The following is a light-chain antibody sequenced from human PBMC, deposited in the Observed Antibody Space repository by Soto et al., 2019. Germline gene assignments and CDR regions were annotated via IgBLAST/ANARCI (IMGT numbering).Light chain of an antibody. Sequence: DVVVTHSPLSLPFTLVQPASISCSXSEVLVHDDGNTYLNWFQQRPGQSPRRLIYKVSNRGSGVSDRFSGSGSGSNFTLKISRVEAEDLVVYYCMQGTHWPPTFGQGTKVDIK. J-gene: IGKJ1*01. CDR2: KVS. CDR3: MQGTHWPPT. V-gene: IGKV2-30*02. CDR1: EVLVHDDGNTY.